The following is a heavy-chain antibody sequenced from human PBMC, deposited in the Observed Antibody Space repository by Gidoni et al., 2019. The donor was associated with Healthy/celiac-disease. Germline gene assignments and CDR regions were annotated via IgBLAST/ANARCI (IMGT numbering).Heavy chain of an antibody. CDR1: GLAFSRYA. D-gene: IGHD4-17*01. CDR2: ISYDGSNK. CDR3: ARDWGLTTVTTRYYYYGMDV. V-gene: IGHV3-30-3*01. Sequence: QVQLVESGGGVVQPGRSVRLSCAACGLAFSRYAVHWVRQDLGKGLEWVAVISYDGSNKYYADSVQGRFTISRDNSKNTLYLQMNSLRSEDTAVYYCARDWGLTTVTTRYYYYGMDVWGQGTTVTVSS. J-gene: IGHJ6*02.